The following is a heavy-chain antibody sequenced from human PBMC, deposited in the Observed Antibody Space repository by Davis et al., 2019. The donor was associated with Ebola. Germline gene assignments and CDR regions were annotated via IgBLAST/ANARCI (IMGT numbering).Heavy chain of an antibody. CDR3: ARDNSGWY. J-gene: IGHJ4*02. V-gene: IGHV4-39*01. D-gene: IGHD6-19*01. CDR1: GASIGSSGYY. Sequence: MPSETLSLTCTVSGASIGSSGYYWGWIRQPPGKGLEWIGNIFFGGKTYYNPSLNSRVTISVDTSKNQFSLNLRSVTAADTAVYYCARDNSGWYWGQGTLVTVSS. CDR2: IFFGGKT.